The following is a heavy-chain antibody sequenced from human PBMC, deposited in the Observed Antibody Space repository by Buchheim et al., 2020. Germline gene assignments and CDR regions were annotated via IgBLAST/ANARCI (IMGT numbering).Heavy chain of an antibody. CDR3: AKDRRSSWTSDY. D-gene: IGHD6-13*01. CDR2: ISYDGSNK. J-gene: IGHJ4*02. V-gene: IGHV3-30*18. CDR1: GFTFSSYG. Sequence: QVQLVESGGGVVQPGRSLRLSCAASGFTFSSYGMHWVRQAPGKGLEWVAIISYDGSNKNYADSVKGRFTISRDNSKNTLYLQMNSLRAEDTAVYYCAKDRRSSWTSDYWGQGTL.